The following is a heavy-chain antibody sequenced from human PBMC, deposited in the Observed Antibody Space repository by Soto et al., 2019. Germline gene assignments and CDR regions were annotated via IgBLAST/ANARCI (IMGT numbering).Heavy chain of an antibody. V-gene: IGHV1-8*01. CDR3: ARSVMRFGELFRRFYYYYGMDV. D-gene: IGHD3-10*01. CDR2: MNPNSGNT. CDR1: GYTFTSYD. Sequence: ASVKVSCKASGYTFTSYDINWVRQATGQGLEWMGWMNPNSGNTGYAQKFQGRVTMTRNTSISTAYMELSSLRSEDTAVYYCARSVMRFGELFRRFYYYYGMDVWGQGTTVTVSS. J-gene: IGHJ6*02.